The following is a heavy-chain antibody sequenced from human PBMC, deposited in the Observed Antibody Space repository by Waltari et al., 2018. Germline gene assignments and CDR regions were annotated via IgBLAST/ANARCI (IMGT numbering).Heavy chain of an antibody. CDR1: GFTFSSYA. CDR2: ISGSGGST. D-gene: IGHD6-13*01. J-gene: IGHJ4*02. V-gene: IGHV3-23*04. Sequence: EVQLVESGGGLVQPGGSLRLSCAASGFTFSSYAMSWVRQAPGKGLEWVSAISGSGGSTYYADSVKGRFTISRDNSKNTLYLQMNSLRAEDTAVYYCAKASGIAAAGTGFDDYWGQGTLVTVSS. CDR3: AKASGIAAAGTGFDDY.